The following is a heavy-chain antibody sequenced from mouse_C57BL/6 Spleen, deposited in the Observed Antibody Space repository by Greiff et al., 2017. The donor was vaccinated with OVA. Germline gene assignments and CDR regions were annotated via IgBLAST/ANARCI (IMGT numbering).Heavy chain of an antibody. CDR3: ARDYYDCDDGFLFFDY. J-gene: IGHJ2*01. CDR2: INYDGSST. D-gene: IGHD2-4*01. Sequence: EVKLVESEGGLVQPGSSMKLSCTASGFTFSDYYMAWVRQVPEKGLEWVANINYDGSSTYYLDTLKSRFIISRDNAKNILYLQMSSLKSEDTATYYCARDYYDCDDGFLFFDYWGQGTTLTVSS. CDR1: GFTFSDYY. V-gene: IGHV5-16*01.